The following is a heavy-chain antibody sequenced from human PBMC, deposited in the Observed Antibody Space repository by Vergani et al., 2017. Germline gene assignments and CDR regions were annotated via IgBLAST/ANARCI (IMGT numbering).Heavy chain of an antibody. CDR1: GYSFTSYW. Sequence: EVQLVQSGAEVKKPGESLRISCKGSGYSFTSYWISWVRQMPGKGLEWMGRIDPSDSYTNYSPSFQGHVTISADKSISTAYLQWSSLKASDTAMYYCARHEDLGYSSSLPLAYYYGMDVWGQGTTVTVSS. D-gene: IGHD6-13*01. CDR2: IDPSDSYT. V-gene: IGHV5-10-1*01. J-gene: IGHJ6*02. CDR3: ARHEDLGYSSSLPLAYYYGMDV.